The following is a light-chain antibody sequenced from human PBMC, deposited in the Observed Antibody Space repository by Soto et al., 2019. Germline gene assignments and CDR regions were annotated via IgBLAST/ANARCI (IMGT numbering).Light chain of an antibody. CDR3: QQLNSYPLT. Sequence: DIQMTQSPSTLSGSVGDRFTITCRASQTISSWLAWYQQKPGKAPKLLIYKASTLKSGVPSRFSGSGSGTDFTLTISSLQPEDFATYYCQQLNSYPLTFGGGTKVDIK. V-gene: IGKV1-5*03. CDR1: QTISSW. J-gene: IGKJ4*01. CDR2: KAS.